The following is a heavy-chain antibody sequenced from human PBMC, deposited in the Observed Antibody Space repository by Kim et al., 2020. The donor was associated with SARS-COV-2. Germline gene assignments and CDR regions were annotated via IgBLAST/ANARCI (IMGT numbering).Heavy chain of an antibody. V-gene: IGHV6-1*01. CDR3: AREPLMKYSTAWVWVWFDP. J-gene: IGHJ5*02. D-gene: IGHD5-18*01. CDR2: TYYRSNWYN. Sequence: QTLSLTCAISGDTVSNNSASWSWIRQSPSRGLEWLGRTYYRSNWYNDYAVSVKGRITISPDSSKNQFSLQLNSVTPEDTAVYYCAREPLMKYSTAWVWVWFDPWGQGTLVTVSS. CDR1: GDTVSNNSAS.